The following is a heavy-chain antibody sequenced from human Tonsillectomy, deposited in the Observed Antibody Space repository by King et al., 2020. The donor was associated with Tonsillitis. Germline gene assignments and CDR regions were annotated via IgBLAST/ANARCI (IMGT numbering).Heavy chain of an antibody. CDR2: IYPGDSDT. Sequence: QLVQSGAEVKKPGESLKISCKGSGYSFTSYWIGWVRQMPGKGLEWMGIIYPGDSDTRYSPSFQGQVTISADKSISTAYLQWSSLKASDTAMYYCADDFYDFGGFLAPSYWFGPWGQGTLVTVSS. V-gene: IGHV5-51*01. CDR1: GYSFTSYW. CDR3: ADDFYDFGGFLAPSYWFGP. J-gene: IGHJ5*02. D-gene: IGHD3/OR15-3a*01.